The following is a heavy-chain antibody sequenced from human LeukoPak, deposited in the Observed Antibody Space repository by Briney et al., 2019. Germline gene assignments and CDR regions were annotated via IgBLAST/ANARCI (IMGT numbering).Heavy chain of an antibody. CDR1: GYTLTELS. Sequence: GASVKVSCKVSGYTLTELSMHWVRQAPGKGLEWMGGFDPEDGETIYAQKFQGRVTMTEDTSTDTAYMELSSLRSEDTAVYYCATTRGTIFGVVIMSWYFDLWGRGTLVTVSS. V-gene: IGHV1-24*01. CDR2: FDPEDGET. J-gene: IGHJ2*01. D-gene: IGHD3-3*01. CDR3: ATTRGTIFGVVIMSWYFDL.